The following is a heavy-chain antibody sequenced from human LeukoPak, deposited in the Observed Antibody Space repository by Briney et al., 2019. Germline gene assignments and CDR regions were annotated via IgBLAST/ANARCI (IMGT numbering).Heavy chain of an antibody. V-gene: IGHV4-34*01. Sequence: PSETLSLTCAVYGGSFSGYYWSWIRQPPGEGLKWIGEINHSGSTNYNPSLKSRVTISVDTSKNQFSLKLSSVTAADTAVYYCARVLKQWLVRDNWFDPWGQGTLVTVSS. CDR1: GGSFSGYY. D-gene: IGHD6-19*01. CDR3: ARVLKQWLVRDNWFDP. J-gene: IGHJ5*02. CDR2: INHSGST.